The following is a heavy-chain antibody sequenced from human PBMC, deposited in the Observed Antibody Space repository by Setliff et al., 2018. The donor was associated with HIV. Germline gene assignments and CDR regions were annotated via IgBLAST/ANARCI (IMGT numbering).Heavy chain of an antibody. V-gene: IGHV3-7*03. CDR2: INEDGSEK. CDR1: GFTFSSYW. CDR3: ALLWPFDY. D-gene: IGHD3-10*01. Sequence: GSLRLSCAASGFTFSSYWMSWVRQAPGKGLEWVANINEDGSEKYYVDSVKGRFTISRDNAENSLSLQVNSLRGEDTAVYYCALLWPFDYWGQGALVTVSS. J-gene: IGHJ4*02.